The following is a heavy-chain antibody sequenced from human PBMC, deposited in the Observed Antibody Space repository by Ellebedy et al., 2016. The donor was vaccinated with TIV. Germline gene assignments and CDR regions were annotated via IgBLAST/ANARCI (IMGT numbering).Heavy chain of an antibody. CDR3: ARPRYCSSTRCLSFMDV. J-gene: IGHJ6*02. Sequence: GESLKISCAASGFVFSSYGMYWVRQAPGKGLEWVAVIWYDGGNKDYADSVKGRFTISRDNSKNTLFLQMNRLRAEDTAVYYCARPRYCSSTRCLSFMDVWGQGTTVTVSS. CDR2: IWYDGGNK. D-gene: IGHD2-2*01. CDR1: GFVFSSYG. V-gene: IGHV3-33*01.